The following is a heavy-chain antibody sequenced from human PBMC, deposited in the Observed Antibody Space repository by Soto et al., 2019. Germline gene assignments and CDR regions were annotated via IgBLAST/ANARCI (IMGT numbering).Heavy chain of an antibody. J-gene: IGHJ4*02. CDR1: GFTFSSYA. D-gene: IGHD5-18*01. V-gene: IGHV3-23*01. CDR2: ISVSSDRT. Sequence: EVQLLESGGGLVQPGGSLRLSCAASGFTFSSYAMCWVRQAPGKGLEWVSSISVSSDRTFYADSVKGRFTISRDNSRNTLHLQMNSLRAEDTAVYFCANRGGYSYGPTSYYFDYWGQGTLVTVSS. CDR3: ANRGGYSYGPTSYYFDY.